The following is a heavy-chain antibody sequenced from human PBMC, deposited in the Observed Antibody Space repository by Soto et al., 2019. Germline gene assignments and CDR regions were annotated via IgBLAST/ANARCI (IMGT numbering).Heavy chain of an antibody. CDR3: ARQETGFYGYDILTGRTYKTDY. Sequence: ASETLSLTCTVSGGSISSSSDYWGWIRQPPGKGLEWIGSIYYSGSTYYNPSLKSRVTISVDTSKNQFSLKLSSVTAADTAVYYCARQETGFYGYDILTGRTYKTDYWGQGTLVTVSS. D-gene: IGHD3-9*01. J-gene: IGHJ4*02. V-gene: IGHV4-39*01. CDR2: IYYSGST. CDR1: GGSISSSSDY.